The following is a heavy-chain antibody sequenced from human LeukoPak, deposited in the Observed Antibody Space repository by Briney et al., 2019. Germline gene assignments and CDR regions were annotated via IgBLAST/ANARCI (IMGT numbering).Heavy chain of an antibody. CDR1: GFTFSSYS. V-gene: IGHV3-21*04. D-gene: IGHD3-22*01. CDR3: AREDRHYYDSSGYYPDAFDI. J-gene: IGHJ3*02. Sequence: GGSLRLSCAASGFTFSSYSMNWVRQAPGKGLEWVSSISSSSSYIYYADSVKGRFTISRDNAKNSLYLQMNSLRAEDTALYYCAREDRHYYDSSGYYPDAFDIWGQGTMVTVSS. CDR2: ISSSSSYI.